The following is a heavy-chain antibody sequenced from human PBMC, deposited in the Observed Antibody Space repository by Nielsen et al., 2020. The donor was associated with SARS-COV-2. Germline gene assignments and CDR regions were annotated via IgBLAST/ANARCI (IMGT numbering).Heavy chain of an antibody. J-gene: IGHJ5*01. Sequence: SQTLSLTCAISGDSVSSNSAAWTWIRQSPSRGLEWLGRTYYRSTWRNDYAASVQARITINPDTSKNQFSLQLTSVTPEDTADYYCVREGYWFDSWGQGTLITVSS. V-gene: IGHV6-1*01. CDR2: TYYRSTWRN. D-gene: IGHD2-15*01. CDR3: VREGYWFDS. CDR1: GDSVSSNSAA.